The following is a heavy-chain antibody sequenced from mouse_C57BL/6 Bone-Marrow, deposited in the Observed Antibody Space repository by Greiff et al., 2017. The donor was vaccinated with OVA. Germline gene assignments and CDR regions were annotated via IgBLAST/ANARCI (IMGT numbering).Heavy chain of an antibody. CDR3: ARQAYYSNYFYWYFDV. Sequence: QVQLQQSGPELVKPGASVKISCKASGYAFSSSWMNWVKQRPGKGLEWIGRIYPGDGDTNYNGKCKGKATLTADKSSSTAYMQLSSLTSEDSAVYFCARQAYYSNYFYWYFDVWGTGTTVTVSS. CDR2: IYPGDGDT. D-gene: IGHD2-5*01. J-gene: IGHJ1*03. CDR1: GYAFSSSW. V-gene: IGHV1-82*01.